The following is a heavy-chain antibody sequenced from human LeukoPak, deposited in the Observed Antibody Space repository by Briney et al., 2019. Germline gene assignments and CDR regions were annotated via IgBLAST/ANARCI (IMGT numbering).Heavy chain of an antibody. V-gene: IGHV4-39*07. Sequence: SETLSLTCTVSGGSISSSSYYWGWIRQPPGKGLEWIGSIYYSGSTYYNPSLKSRVTMSVDTSKNQFSLKVSSVTAADTAVYYCASGGYCSSTSCYGGSNWFDPWGQGTLVTVSS. D-gene: IGHD2-2*01. CDR1: GGSISSSSYY. CDR2: IYYSGST. J-gene: IGHJ5*02. CDR3: ASGGYCSSTSCYGGSNWFDP.